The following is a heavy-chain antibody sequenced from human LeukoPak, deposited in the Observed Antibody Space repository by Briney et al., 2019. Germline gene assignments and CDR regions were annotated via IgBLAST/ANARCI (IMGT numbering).Heavy chain of an antibody. CDR3: ARDLAWDAFDI. V-gene: IGHV3-21*01. CDR2: IHSSSGSI. CDR1: GFNFTNHN. J-gene: IGHJ3*02. Sequence: GGSLRLSCAASGFNFTNHNMNWVRQAPSKDLEWVSSIHSSSGSIYYADSLKDRFTISRDNAKNSLYLQMNSLRAEDTAVYYCARDLAWDAFDIWGQGTMVTVSS.